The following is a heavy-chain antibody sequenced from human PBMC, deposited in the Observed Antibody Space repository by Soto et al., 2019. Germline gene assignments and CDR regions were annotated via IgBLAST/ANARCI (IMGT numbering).Heavy chain of an antibody. CDR1: GYTFTSYD. V-gene: IGHV1-8*01. D-gene: IGHD3-3*01. J-gene: IGHJ6*03. CDR2: MNPNSGNT. Sequence: QVQLVPSGAEVKKPGASVKVSCKASGYTFTSYDINWVRQATGQGLEWMGWMNPNSGNTGYAQKFQGRVTMTRNTSISTAYMELSSLRSEDTAVYYCARKSYYDFWSGPPMDVWGKGTTVTVSS. CDR3: ARKSYYDFWSGPPMDV.